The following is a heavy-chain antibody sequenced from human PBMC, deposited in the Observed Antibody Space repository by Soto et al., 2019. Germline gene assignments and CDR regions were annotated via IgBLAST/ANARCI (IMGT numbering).Heavy chain of an antibody. CDR1: GGSVSRDSYF. D-gene: IGHD4-4*01. V-gene: IGHV4-61*01. CDR2: IYYSGTT. J-gene: IGHJ4*02. Sequence: SETLSLTCTVSGGSVSRDSYFWTWIRQPPGKGLEWIGYIYYSGTTNYNPSLKSRVTMSVDASKNQFSLKLNSMTAADTAIYYCARGYSHYAYWGQGTLVTVSS. CDR3: ARGYSHYAY.